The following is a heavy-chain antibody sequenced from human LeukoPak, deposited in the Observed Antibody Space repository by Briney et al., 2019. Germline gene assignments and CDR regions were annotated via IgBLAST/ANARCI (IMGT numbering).Heavy chain of an antibody. V-gene: IGHV4-34*01. CDR2: INHSGST. D-gene: IGHD2-2*01. J-gene: IGHJ4*02. CDR1: GVSFSGYY. CDR3: ARSSRLDY. Sequence: ASETLSLTCAVYGVSFSGYYWSWIRQPPGKGLEWIGEINHSGSTNYNPSLKSRVTISVDTSKNQFSLKLSSVTAADTAVYYCARSSRLDYWGQGTLVTVSS.